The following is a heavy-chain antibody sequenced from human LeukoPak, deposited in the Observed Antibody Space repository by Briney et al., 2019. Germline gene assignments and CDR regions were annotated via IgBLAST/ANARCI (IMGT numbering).Heavy chain of an antibody. CDR1: GGSISSSSYY. CDR2: IYYSGST. V-gene: IGHV4-39*01. D-gene: IGHD3-3*01. CDR3: ARATYDFWSGHHYGMDV. J-gene: IGHJ6*02. Sequence: SETLSLTCTVSGGSISSSSYYWGWIRQPPGKGLEWMGSIYYSGSTYYNPSLKSRVTISVDTSKNQFSLKLSSVTAADTAVYYCARATYDFWSGHHYGMDVWGQGTTVTVSS.